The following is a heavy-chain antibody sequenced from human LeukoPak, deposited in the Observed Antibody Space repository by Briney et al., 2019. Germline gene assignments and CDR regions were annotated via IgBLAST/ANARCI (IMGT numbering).Heavy chain of an antibody. D-gene: IGHD4-23*01. CDR3: ARVGRDYGGNRFSDY. CDR2: ISAYNGDI. J-gene: IGHJ4*02. V-gene: IGHV1-18*01. CDR1: GYTFTSSG. Sequence: ASVKVSCKASGYTFTSSGVSWVRQAPGQGLEWVGWISAYNGDINCAQKFQGRVAMTTDTSTSTAYMELRSLRSDDTAIYYCARVGRDYGGNRFSDYWGQGTLVTVSS.